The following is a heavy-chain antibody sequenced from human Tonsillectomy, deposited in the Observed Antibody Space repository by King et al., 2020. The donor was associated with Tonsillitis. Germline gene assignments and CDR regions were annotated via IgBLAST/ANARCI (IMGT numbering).Heavy chain of an antibody. CDR1: GGSVSPYY. CDR2: IYDDGST. J-gene: IGHJ4*02. CDR3: ARDLGFYDSTGNQIYHCDY. Sequence: VQLQESGPGLVKPSETLSLTCTVSGGSVSPYYWSWIRQPVGKGLEWIGRIYDDGSTTYNPSLKSRVSLSLDTSKNQLSLRMNSVTAADTAVYFCARDLGFYDSTGNQIYHCDYWGQGILVTVSS. D-gene: IGHD3-22*01. V-gene: IGHV4-4*07.